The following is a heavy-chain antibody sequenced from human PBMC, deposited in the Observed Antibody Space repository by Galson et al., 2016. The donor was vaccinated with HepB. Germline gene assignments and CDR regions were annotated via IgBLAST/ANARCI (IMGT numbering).Heavy chain of an antibody. CDR2: INHTGST. CDR3: AVDYDQVAFDM. D-gene: IGHD3-16*01. Sequence: SETLSLTCAVYGGPSGPYYWTWIRRSPGKGLEWIGEINHTGSTNYNPSLTSRVTISADTSKNHFSLKLNSVSAADTAVYYCAVDYDQVAFDMWGQGTKVTVSS. J-gene: IGHJ3*02. V-gene: IGHV4-34*01. CDR1: GGPSGPYY.